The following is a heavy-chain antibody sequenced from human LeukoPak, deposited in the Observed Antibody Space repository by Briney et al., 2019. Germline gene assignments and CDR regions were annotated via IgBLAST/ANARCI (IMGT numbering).Heavy chain of an antibody. CDR2: IYSSVST. CDR1: GGSITTYY. J-gene: IGHJ3*02. D-gene: IGHD4-23*01. V-gene: IGHV4-59*08. Sequence: PSETLSLTRTVSGGSITTYYWNWIRQPPGKGLEWIGYIYSSVSTNYNPSLKSRVTIPVDTSKNQFSLKLSSVTAADTAVYYCARAAVGDAFEIWGQGTIVTVSS. CDR3: ARAAVGDAFEI.